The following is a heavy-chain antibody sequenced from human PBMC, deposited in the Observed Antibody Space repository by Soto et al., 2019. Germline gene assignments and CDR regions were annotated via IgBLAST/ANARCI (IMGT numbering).Heavy chain of an antibody. D-gene: IGHD2-2*01. Sequence: QVRLQESRPGLVKSSQTLSLTCTLSGGSTSGAYWWTWIRQHPGKGLEWIGHIYYSGSSYYNPSLKDRLTMSIDTSKNQCSLRLSSVTAADTGVYYCARYPVGYCSDSTCSRMDVWGQGTTVTVSS. J-gene: IGHJ6*02. CDR3: ARYPVGYCSDSTCSRMDV. CDR1: GGSTSGAYW. V-gene: IGHV4-31*04. CDR2: IYYSGSS.